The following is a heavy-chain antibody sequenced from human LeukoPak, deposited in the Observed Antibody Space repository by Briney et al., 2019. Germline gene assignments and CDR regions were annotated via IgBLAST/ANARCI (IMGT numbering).Heavy chain of an antibody. D-gene: IGHD1-26*01. CDR1: GFTFSSYA. CDR2: ISYDGSNK. Sequence: GGSLRLSCAASGFTFSSYAMHWVRQAPGKGLEWVAVISYDGSNKYYADSVKGRFTISRDNFKNTLYLQINSLRTEDTAIYYCARALDATTTPRPGGANFDYWGQGTLVTVSS. CDR3: ARALDATTTPRPGGANFDY. V-gene: IGHV3-30-3*01. J-gene: IGHJ4*02.